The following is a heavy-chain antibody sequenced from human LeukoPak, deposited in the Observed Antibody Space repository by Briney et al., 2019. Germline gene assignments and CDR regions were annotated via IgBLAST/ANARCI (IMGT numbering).Heavy chain of an antibody. J-gene: IGHJ6*02. D-gene: IGHD2-15*01. Sequence: GASVKVSCKASGYTFTGYYIHWVRQAPGQGLEWMGWINPNSGGTNYAQKFQGRVTMTRDTSINTAYMELSRLRSDDTAIYYCARVVAVEAATPDHYYYDMDVWGQGTTVTVSS. CDR1: GYTFTGYY. CDR2: INPNSGGT. CDR3: ARVVAVEAATPDHYYYDMDV. V-gene: IGHV1-2*02.